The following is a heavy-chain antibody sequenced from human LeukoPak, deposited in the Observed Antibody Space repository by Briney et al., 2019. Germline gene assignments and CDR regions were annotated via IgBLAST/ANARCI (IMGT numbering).Heavy chain of an antibody. Sequence: SETLSLTCTVSSGSISSNFCYWGWIRQPPGKGLEWIGNVYYSGSTYYNPSLKSRVAMSVDTSKNQFSLKLSSVTAADTAVYYCARVPATMEHYYFDYWGQGTLATVSS. J-gene: IGHJ4*02. CDR3: ARVPATMEHYYFDY. CDR2: VYYSGST. V-gene: IGHV4-39*01. CDR1: SGSISSNFCY. D-gene: IGHD1/OR15-1a*01.